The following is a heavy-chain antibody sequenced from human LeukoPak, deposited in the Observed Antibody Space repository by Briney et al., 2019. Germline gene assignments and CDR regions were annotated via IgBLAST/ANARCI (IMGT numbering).Heavy chain of an antibody. CDR2: IYISGST. CDR1: GFTFSSYA. Sequence: GRSLRLSCAASGFTFSSYAMHWVRQAPGKGLEWVSVIYISGSTYYADSVKGRFTISRDNSKNTLYLQMNSLRAEDTAVYYCAREVASTYNWFDPWGQGTLVTVSS. V-gene: IGHV3-53*01. D-gene: IGHD5/OR15-5a*01. J-gene: IGHJ5*02. CDR3: AREVASTYNWFDP.